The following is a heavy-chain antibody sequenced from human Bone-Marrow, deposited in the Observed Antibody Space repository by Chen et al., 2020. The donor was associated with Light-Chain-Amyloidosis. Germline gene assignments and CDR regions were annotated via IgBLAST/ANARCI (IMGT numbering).Heavy chain of an antibody. V-gene: IGHV4-59*01. CDR3: ARGGRMTIFGVSYPFYAFDI. J-gene: IGHJ3*02. D-gene: IGHD3-3*01. Sequence: QLQLQESGPGLWKPSETLSLTCTVSCGSISSYYWSWIRQPPGKGLEWIGYIYYRWSTNYNPSLKRRVTISVDTSKYQFSQKRSYVTAADTAVYYCARGGRMTIFGVSYPFYAFDIWGQGTMVTVSS. CDR2: IYYRWST. CDR1: CGSISSYY.